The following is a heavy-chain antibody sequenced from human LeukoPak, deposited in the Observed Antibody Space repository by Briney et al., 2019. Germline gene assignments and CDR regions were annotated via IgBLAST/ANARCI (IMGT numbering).Heavy chain of an antibody. V-gene: IGHV4-4*02. CDR2: IYHSGST. CDR1: GGSISSSNW. D-gene: IGHD6-13*01. Sequence: PSEALSLTCAVSGGSISSSNWWSWVRQPPGKGLEWIGEIYHSGSTNYNPSLKSRVTISVDKPKNQFSLELSSVTAADTAVYYCARDDIAAAGQKTGYFDYWGQGTLVTVSS. J-gene: IGHJ4*02. CDR3: ARDDIAAAGQKTGYFDY.